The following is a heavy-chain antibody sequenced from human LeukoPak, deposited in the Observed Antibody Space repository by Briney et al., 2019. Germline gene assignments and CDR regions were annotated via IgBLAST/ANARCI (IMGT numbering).Heavy chain of an antibody. J-gene: IGHJ4*02. CDR2: IKSKTDGGTT. CDR1: GFTFSNAW. Sequence: PGGSLRLSCAASGFTFSNAWMSWVRQAPGKGLEWVGRIKSKTDGGTTDYAAPVKGRFTISRDDSENTLYLQMNSLKTEDTAVYYCTTDCSSTSCQPSYWGQGTLVTVSS. CDR3: TTDCSSTSCQPSY. D-gene: IGHD2-2*01. V-gene: IGHV3-15*01.